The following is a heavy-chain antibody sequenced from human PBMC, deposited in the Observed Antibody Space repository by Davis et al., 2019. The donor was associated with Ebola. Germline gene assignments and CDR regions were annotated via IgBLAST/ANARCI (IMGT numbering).Heavy chain of an antibody. Sequence: GESLKISCAASGFTFSSSWMHWVRQAPGKGLVWVSRINTDGSSTTYANSVKGRFTISRDNAKNTLYLQMNSLRAEDTAVYYCARDVGGRAGYWGQGTLVTVSS. J-gene: IGHJ4*02. V-gene: IGHV3-74*01. CDR1: GFTFSSSW. CDR2: INTDGSST. CDR3: ARDVGGRAGY.